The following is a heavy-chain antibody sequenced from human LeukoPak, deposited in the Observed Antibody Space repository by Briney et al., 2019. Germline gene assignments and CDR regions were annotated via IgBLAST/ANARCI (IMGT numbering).Heavy chain of an antibody. CDR2: IYYSGST. CDR1: GGAISSRSYY. CDR3: ARHVDYYDPFDY. V-gene: IGHV4-39*01. D-gene: IGHD3-22*01. J-gene: IGHJ4*02. Sequence: SETLSLTCTVSGGAISSRSYYWGWIRQPPGKGLEWIGSIYYSGSTYYNPSLKSRVTISVDTSKNQFSLKLSSVTAADTAVYYCARHVDYYDPFDYWGQGTLVTVSS.